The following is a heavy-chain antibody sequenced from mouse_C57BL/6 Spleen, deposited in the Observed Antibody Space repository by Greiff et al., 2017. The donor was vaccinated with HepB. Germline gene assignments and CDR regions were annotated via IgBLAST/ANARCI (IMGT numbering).Heavy chain of an antibody. J-gene: IGHJ4*01. Sequence: QVQLQQPGAELVKPGASVKLSCKASGYTFTSYWMQWVKQRPGQGLEWIGEIDPSDSYTNYNQKFKGKATLTVDTSSSTAYMQLSSLTSEDSAVYYCARGFVYYGSRGAMDYWGQGTSVTVSS. V-gene: IGHV1-50*01. CDR2: IDPSDSYT. CDR3: ARGFVYYGSRGAMDY. CDR1: GYTFTSYW. D-gene: IGHD1-1*01.